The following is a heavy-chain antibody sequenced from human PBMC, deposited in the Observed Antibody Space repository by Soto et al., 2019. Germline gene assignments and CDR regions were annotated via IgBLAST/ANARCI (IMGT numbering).Heavy chain of an antibody. CDR1: GGSISSGGYY. J-gene: IGHJ6*02. D-gene: IGHD2-21*02. V-gene: IGHV4-31*03. CDR2: IYYSGST. Sequence: SETLSLTCSVSGGSISSGGYYWSWSRQPPGKGLEWIAYIYYSGSTYYNPSLKSRVTISVDTSKNQFSLKLSSVTAADTAMYYCAREPCGGDCYGYYYHGMDVWGQGTTVT. CDR3: AREPCGGDCYGYYYHGMDV.